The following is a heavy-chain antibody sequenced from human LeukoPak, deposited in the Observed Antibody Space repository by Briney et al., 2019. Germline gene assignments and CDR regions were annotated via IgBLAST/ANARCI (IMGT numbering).Heavy chain of an antibody. CDR3: ARRPVNAYSFDS. Sequence: GGSLGLSCAASGFTVSDNYLSWVRQAPGKGLQWVSFINSGGYTSYADSVKGRFTISRDNSKNTLYLQLNNLRADDTAVYYCARRPVNAYSFDSWGQGTLVTVSS. CDR2: INSGGYT. CDR1: GFTVSDNY. V-gene: IGHV3-53*01. D-gene: IGHD3-16*01. J-gene: IGHJ4*02.